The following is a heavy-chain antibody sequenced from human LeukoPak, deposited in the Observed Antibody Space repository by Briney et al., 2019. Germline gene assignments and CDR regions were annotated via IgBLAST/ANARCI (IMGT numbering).Heavy chain of an antibody. CDR2: INPNSGGT. J-gene: IGHJ6*03. CDR1: GYTFTGYY. CDR3: ARARGYCSSTSCYLYYYMDV. Sequence: ASVKVSCKASGYTFTGYYMHWVRQAPGQGLEWMGRINPNSGGTNYAQKFQGRVTMTRDTSTSTVYMELSSLRSEDTAVYYCARARGYCSSTSCYLYYYMDVWGKGTTVTVSS. V-gene: IGHV1-2*06. D-gene: IGHD2-2*01.